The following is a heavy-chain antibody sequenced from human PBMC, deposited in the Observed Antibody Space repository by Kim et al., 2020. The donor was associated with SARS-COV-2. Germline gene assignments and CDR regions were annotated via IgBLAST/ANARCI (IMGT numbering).Heavy chain of an antibody. CDR2: ISGDGGST. CDR1: GFTFDDYA. V-gene: IGHV3-43*02. J-gene: IGHJ4*02. Sequence: GGSLRLSCAASGFTFDDYAMHWVRQAPGKGLEWVSLISGDGGSTYYADSVKGRFTISRDNSKNSLYLQMNSLRTEDTALYYCAKDISTYYDILTGNPFDYWGQGTLVTVSS. CDR3: AKDISTYYDILTGNPFDY. D-gene: IGHD3-9*01.